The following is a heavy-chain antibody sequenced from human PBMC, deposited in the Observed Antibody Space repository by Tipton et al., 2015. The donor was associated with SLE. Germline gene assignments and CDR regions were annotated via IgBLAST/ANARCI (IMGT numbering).Heavy chain of an antibody. V-gene: IGHV3-30*04. CDR3: ARDLVRGASPED. D-gene: IGHD3-10*01. CDR1: GFTFSSYA. Sequence: SLRLSCAASGFTFSSYAMHWVRQAPGKGLEWVAVISDDGSNKYYADSVKGRFTISRENSKNTLYLQMNSLRAEDTAVYYCARDLVRGASPEDWGQGPLVTVSS. CDR2: ISDDGSNK. J-gene: IGHJ4*02.